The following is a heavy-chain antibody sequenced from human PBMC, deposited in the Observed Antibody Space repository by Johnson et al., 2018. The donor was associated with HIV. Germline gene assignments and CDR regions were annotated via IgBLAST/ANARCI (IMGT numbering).Heavy chain of an antibody. CDR2: ISYDGSNK. V-gene: IGHV3-30*04. J-gene: IGHJ3*02. CDR1: GFTFSSYA. D-gene: IGHD1-26*01. CDR3: AKDVELHGAFDI. Sequence: QVQLVESGGGVVQPGRSLRLSCAASGFTFSSYAMHWVSQAPGKGLEWVAVISYDGSNKYYADSVKGRFTISRDNSKNTLYLQMNSLRAEDTAVYYCAKDVELHGAFDIWGQGTMVAVSS.